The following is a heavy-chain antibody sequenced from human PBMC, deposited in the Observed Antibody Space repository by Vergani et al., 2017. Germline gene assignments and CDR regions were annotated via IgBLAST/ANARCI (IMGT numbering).Heavy chain of an antibody. CDR2: ISAYNGNT. V-gene: IGHV1-18*01. CDR3: ARANHYDFWSGYYPYYYYYGMDV. Sequence: QVQLVQSGAEVKKPGASVKVSCKASGYTFTSYGISWVRQAPGQGLEWMGWISAYNGNTNYAQKLQGRVTMTRDTSISTAYMELSRLRSDDTAVYYCARANHYDFWSGYYPYYYYYGMDVWGQGTTVTVSS. D-gene: IGHD3-3*01. CDR1: GYTFTSYG. J-gene: IGHJ6*02.